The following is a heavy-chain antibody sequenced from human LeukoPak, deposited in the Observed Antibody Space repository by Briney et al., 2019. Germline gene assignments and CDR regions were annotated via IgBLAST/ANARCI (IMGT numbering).Heavy chain of an antibody. CDR2: TSYNGNT. J-gene: IGHJ4*02. CDR1: GYTFSNYG. V-gene: IGHV1-18*04. Sequence: ASVKVSCMASGYTFSNYGISWVRQAPGLGLEWMGWTSYNGNTNYAQKFQDRVTMTTDTSTTTAYMELSSLESDDTAVYHCARHSGSGWQALGYWGQGTLVTVSS. D-gene: IGHD6-19*01. CDR3: ARHSGSGWQALGY.